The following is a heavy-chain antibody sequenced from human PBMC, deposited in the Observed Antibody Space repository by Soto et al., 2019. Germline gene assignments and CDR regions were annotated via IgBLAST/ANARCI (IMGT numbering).Heavy chain of an antibody. Sequence: LRLSCAASGFTFSSYEMNWVRQAPGKGLEWVSYISSSGSTIYYADSVKGRFTISRDNAENSLYLQMNSLRAEDTAVYYCARMDVVAASGAGFDYWGQGTLVTVSS. V-gene: IGHV3-48*03. J-gene: IGHJ4*02. CDR3: ARMDVVAASGAGFDY. CDR2: ISSSGSTI. D-gene: IGHD2-15*01. CDR1: GFTFSSYE.